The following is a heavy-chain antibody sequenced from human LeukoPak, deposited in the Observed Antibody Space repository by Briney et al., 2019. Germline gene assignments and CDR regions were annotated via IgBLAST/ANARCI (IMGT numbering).Heavy chain of an antibody. CDR2: IIPIFGTA. CDR3: ARDDPHARGAFDI. V-gene: IGHV1-69*06. D-gene: IGHD2-2*01. CDR1: GGTFSSYA. Sequence: GASVKVSCKASGGTFSSYAISWVRQAPGQGLEWMGGIIPIFGTANYAQKFQGRVTITADKSTSTAYMELSSLRSEDTAVYYCARDDPHARGAFDIWGQGTMVTVSS. J-gene: IGHJ3*02.